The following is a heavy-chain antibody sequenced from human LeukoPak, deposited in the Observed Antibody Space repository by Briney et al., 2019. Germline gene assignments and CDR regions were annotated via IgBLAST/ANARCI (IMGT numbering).Heavy chain of an antibody. CDR2: INPDGSQG. Sequence: GGSLRLSCEASGFTFSNSYMSWVRQAPGKGLEWVAIINPDGSQGSYVDSVKGRFAISRDNALNSLFLQMNSLSAEDTAVYYCARDPAYGALDIWGQGTTVTVSS. J-gene: IGHJ3*02. V-gene: IGHV3-7*01. D-gene: IGHD2-21*01. CDR1: GFTFSNSY. CDR3: ARDPAYGALDI.